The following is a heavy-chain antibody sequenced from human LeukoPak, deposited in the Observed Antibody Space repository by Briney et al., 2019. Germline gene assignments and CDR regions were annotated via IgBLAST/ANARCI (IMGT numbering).Heavy chain of an antibody. CDR1: GYTFTSYY. CDR3: ASLIFGGENWFDP. Sequence: GASVKVSCKASGYTFTSYYMHWVRQAPGQGLEWMGIINPSGGSTSYAQKFQGRATMTRDTSTSTVYMELSSLRSEDTAVYYCASLIFGGENWFDPWGQGTLVTVSS. CDR2: INPSGGST. D-gene: IGHD3-3*01. V-gene: IGHV1-46*01. J-gene: IGHJ5*02.